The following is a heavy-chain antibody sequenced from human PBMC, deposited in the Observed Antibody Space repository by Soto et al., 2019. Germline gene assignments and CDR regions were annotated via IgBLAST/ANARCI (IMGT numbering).Heavy chain of an antibody. V-gene: IGHV3-30*18. CDR3: AKWWFYDILTGPDH. J-gene: IGHJ1*01. CDR1: GFTYDRYG. Sequence: QVQLVESGGGVVQPGRSLRLSCTASGFTYDRYGMHWVRQAPGKGLEWVAVISYDGTKTYYADSVKGRFSISRDNTNNTLYLQMNDLRTEDTAVYFCAKWWFYDILTGPDHWGQGALVTVSS. CDR2: ISYDGTKT. D-gene: IGHD3-9*01.